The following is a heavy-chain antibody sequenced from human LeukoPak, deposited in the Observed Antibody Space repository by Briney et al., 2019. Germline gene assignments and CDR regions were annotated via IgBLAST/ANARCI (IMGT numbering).Heavy chain of an antibody. CDR2: IYYSGST. D-gene: IGHD4-17*01. CDR1: GGSISSYY. CDR3: ARHKDYGLHYGMDV. V-gene: IGHV4-59*08. Sequence: PSETLSLTCIVSGGSISSYYWSWIRQPPGKGLEWIGYIYYSGSTNYNPSLKSRVTISVDTSKNQFSLKLSSVTAADTAVYYCARHKDYGLHYGMDVWGQGTTVTVSS. J-gene: IGHJ6*02.